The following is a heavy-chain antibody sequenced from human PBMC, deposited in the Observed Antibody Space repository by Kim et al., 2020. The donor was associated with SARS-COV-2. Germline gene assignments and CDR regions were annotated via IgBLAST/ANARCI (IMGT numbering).Heavy chain of an antibody. D-gene: IGHD3-3*01. V-gene: IGHV3-7*03. CDR1: GFTFSSYW. Sequence: GGSLRLSCAASGFTFSSYWMSWVRQAPGKGLEWVANIKKDGSEKYYVDSVKGRFTISRDNAKNSLYLQMNSLRAEDRAVYYCARDGGAGDEWFYYYGMDVWGQGTTVTVSS. CDR3: ARDGGAGDEWFYYYGMDV. CDR2: IKKDGSEK. J-gene: IGHJ6*02.